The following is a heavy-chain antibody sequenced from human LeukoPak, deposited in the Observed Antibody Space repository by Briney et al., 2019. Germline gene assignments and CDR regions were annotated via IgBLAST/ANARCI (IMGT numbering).Heavy chain of an antibody. J-gene: IGHJ4*02. CDR2: LNPKTGGT. D-gene: IGHD1-14*01. CDR3: ARATAENDH. Sequence: ASVKVSCKASGYTFTGHYLHWVRQAPGQGLEWMGWLNPKTGGTSYAQKFQGRVTMTGDTSISTFNMELSRLTSDDTAVYYCARATAENDHWGQGTLVTVSS. V-gene: IGHV1-2*02. CDR1: GYTFTGHY.